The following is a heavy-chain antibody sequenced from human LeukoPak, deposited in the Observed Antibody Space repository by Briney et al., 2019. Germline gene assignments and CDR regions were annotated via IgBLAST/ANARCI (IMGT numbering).Heavy chain of an antibody. Sequence: ASVKVSCKASGYTFTSYGISWVRQAPGQGLEWMGWISAYNGNTNYAQKLQGRVTMTTDTSTSTAYMELRSLRSDDTAVYYCARSVLRFLEWLLSPWGQGTLVTVSS. D-gene: IGHD3-3*01. V-gene: IGHV1-18*01. J-gene: IGHJ5*02. CDR3: ARSVLRFLEWLLSP. CDR1: GYTFTSYG. CDR2: ISAYNGNT.